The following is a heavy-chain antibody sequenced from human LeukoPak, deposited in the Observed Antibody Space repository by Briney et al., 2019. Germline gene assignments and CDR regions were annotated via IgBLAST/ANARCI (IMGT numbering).Heavy chain of an antibody. CDR2: IYYSGST. CDR3: ARAGKGSIAVPFDP. CDR1: GGSISSGDYY. D-gene: IGHD6-6*01. Sequence: SETLSLICTVSGGSISSGDYYWSWIRQPPGKGLEWIGYIYYSGSTYYNPSLKSRVTISVDTSKNQFSLKLSSVTAADTAVYYCARAGKGSIAVPFDPWGQGTLVTVSS. V-gene: IGHV4-30-4*01. J-gene: IGHJ5*02.